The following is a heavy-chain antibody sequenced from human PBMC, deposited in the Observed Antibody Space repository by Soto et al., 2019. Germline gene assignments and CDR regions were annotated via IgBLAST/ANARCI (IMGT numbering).Heavy chain of an antibody. CDR1: GGSISSSSYY. CDR2: IYYSGST. CDR3: ARHGDYDFWSGYYNYYYYGMDV. Sequence: PSETLSLTCTVSGGSISSSSYYWGWIRQPPGKGLEWIGSIYYSGSTYYNPSLKSRVTISVDTSKNQFSLKLSSVTAADTAVYYCARHGDYDFWSGYYNYYYYGMDVWGQGTTVTVS. D-gene: IGHD3-3*01. V-gene: IGHV4-39*01. J-gene: IGHJ6*02.